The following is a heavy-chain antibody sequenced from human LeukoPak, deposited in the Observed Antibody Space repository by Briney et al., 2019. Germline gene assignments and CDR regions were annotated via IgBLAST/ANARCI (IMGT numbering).Heavy chain of an antibody. CDR1: GFTFSSDW. CDR3: ARDRGYSNFDY. Sequence: GGSLRLSCAGSGFTFSSDWMSWVRQAPGKGLEWVANMNQDGSEKNYLDSVKGRFTISRDNAKNSLHLQMNSLRAEDTAVYYCARDRGYSNFDYWGQGTLVTVSS. D-gene: IGHD4-23*01. J-gene: IGHJ4*02. V-gene: IGHV3-7*01. CDR2: MNQDGSEK.